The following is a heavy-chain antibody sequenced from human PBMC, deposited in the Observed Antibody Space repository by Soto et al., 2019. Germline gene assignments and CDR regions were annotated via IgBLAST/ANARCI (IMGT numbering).Heavy chain of an antibody. V-gene: IGHV4-59*01. J-gene: IGHJ4*01. D-gene: IGHD2-15*01. CDR1: GGSTRNVY. CDR3: ARAHAPTLPFDY. Sequence: PSETLSLTCPVSGGSTRNVYWSWIRQPPGKRLEWIGFIFHSGNAKYNPSLKSRVTISIDTSKSQFSLSLDSVTAADTAVYFCARAHAPTLPFDYWGLGTLVTVSS. CDR2: IFHSGNA.